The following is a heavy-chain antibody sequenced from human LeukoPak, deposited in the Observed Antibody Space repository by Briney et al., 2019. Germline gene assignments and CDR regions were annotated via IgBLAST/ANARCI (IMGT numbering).Heavy chain of an antibody. D-gene: IGHD2-21*01. CDR3: GRQRLLLWDWFDP. Sequence: SETLSLTCTLSAPSISSYYWNSVWQPPGKWLEWSGYIYYSGSNTYYASLKNRLTITVDTSKNQSSLKLRSVTATDTAVYYCGRQRLLLWDWFDPWGQGTLVTVSS. CDR1: APSISSYY. CDR2: IYYSGSN. J-gene: IGHJ5*02. V-gene: IGHV4-59*08.